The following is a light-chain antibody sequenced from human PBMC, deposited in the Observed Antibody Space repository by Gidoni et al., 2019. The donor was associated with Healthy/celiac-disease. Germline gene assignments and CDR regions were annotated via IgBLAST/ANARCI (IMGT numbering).Light chain of an antibody. CDR3: QSYDTANQV. CDR2: EHN. V-gene: IGLV6-57*03. J-gene: IGLJ2*01. Sequence: NFMLTQPHSVSESPGKTVTISCTRSSGSIASTYVQWYQQRPGSAPTNVIYEHNQRPSGVPDRFSGSIDRSSNSASLTISGLETEDEADYYCQSYDTANQVFGGGTKLTVX. CDR1: SGSIASTY.